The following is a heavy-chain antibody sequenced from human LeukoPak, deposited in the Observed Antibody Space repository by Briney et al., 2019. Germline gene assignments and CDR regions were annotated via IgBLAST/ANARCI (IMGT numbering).Heavy chain of an antibody. D-gene: IGHD3-3*01. Sequence: GGSLRLSCAASGFTFSSYAMSWVRQAPGKGLEWVSAISGSGGSTYYADSVKGRFTISRDNSKNTLYLQMNSLRAEDTAVYYCAKDRLSSWELRFLEWFNPIDYWGQGTLVTVSS. CDR2: ISGSGGST. V-gene: IGHV3-23*01. CDR1: GFTFSSYA. J-gene: IGHJ4*02. CDR3: AKDRLSSWELRFLEWFNPIDY.